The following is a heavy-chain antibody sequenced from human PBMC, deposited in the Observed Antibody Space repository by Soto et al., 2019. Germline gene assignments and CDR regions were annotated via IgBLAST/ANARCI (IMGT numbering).Heavy chain of an antibody. J-gene: IGHJ6*02. Sequence: SVKVSCKASGGTFSSYAISWVRQAPGQGLEWMGGIIPIFGTANYAQKFQGRVTITADESTSTAYMELSSLRSEDTAVYYCAITPTTQYSYYYGMDVWGQGTTVTVSS. V-gene: IGHV1-69*13. CDR3: AITPTTQYSYYYGMDV. CDR1: GGTFSSYA. CDR2: IIPIFGTA.